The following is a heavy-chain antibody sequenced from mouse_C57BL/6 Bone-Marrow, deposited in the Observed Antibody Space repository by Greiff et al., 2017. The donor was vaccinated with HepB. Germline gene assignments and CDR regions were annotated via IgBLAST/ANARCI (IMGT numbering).Heavy chain of an antibody. J-gene: IGHJ4*01. CDR2: IDPENGDT. Sequence: VQLQQSGAELVRPGASVKLSCTASGFNITDDYMHWVKQRPEQGLEWIGWIDPENGDTEYASKFQGKATITADTSSNTAYLQLSSLTSEDTAVYYCTPYYYGSSYDAMDYWGQGTSVTVSS. D-gene: IGHD1-1*01. CDR3: TPYYYGSSYDAMDY. V-gene: IGHV14-4*01. CDR1: GFNITDDY.